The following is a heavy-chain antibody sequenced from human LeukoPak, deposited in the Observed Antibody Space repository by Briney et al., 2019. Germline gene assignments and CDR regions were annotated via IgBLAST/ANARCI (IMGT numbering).Heavy chain of an antibody. CDR3: ANRPGWFGELY. CDR2: LSGSGITT. Sequence: GGSLRLSCAASGFTFSNSAMSWVRQAPGKGLEWVSTLSGSGITTYYADSVKGRFTISRDNSKNTLYLQMNSLRAEDTAVYYCANRPGWFGELYWGQGTLVTVSS. CDR1: GFTFSNSA. V-gene: IGHV3-23*01. D-gene: IGHD3-10*01. J-gene: IGHJ4*02.